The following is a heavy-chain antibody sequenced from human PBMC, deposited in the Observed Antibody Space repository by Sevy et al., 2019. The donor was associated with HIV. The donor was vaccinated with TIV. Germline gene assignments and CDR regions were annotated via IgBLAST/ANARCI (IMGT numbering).Heavy chain of an antibody. V-gene: IGHV3-30-3*01. Sequence: LSRTCAVSGFSFSHYAFHWVRQAPGKGLEWVSVISYDGTYKYYADSVKGRFTISRDNSKNTLYLQMNSLRGNDTAVYYCARVAVSYCTNDCYHRFDYWGPGALVTVSS. CDR3: ARVAVSYCTNDCYHRFDY. D-gene: IGHD2-8*01. CDR1: GFSFSHYA. CDR2: ISYDGTYK. J-gene: IGHJ4*02.